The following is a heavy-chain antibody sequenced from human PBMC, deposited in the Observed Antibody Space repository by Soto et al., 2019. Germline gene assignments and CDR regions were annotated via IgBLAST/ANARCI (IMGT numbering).Heavy chain of an antibody. J-gene: IGHJ6*02. D-gene: IGHD3-10*01. CDR1: GGSFSGYY. CDR3: ARGEYGSGIYYYYGMDV. Sequence: SETLSLTCAVYGGSFSGYYWSWIRQPPGKGLEWIGEINHSGSTNYNPSLKSRVTISVDTSKNQFSLKLSSVTAADTAVYYCARGEYGSGIYYYYGMDVWGQGTTVT. CDR2: INHSGST. V-gene: IGHV4-34*01.